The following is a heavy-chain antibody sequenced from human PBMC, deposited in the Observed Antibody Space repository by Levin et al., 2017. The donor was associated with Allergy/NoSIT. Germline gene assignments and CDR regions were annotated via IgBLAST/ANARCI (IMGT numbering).Heavy chain of an antibody. V-gene: IGHV4-34*01. Sequence: SETLSLTCVVYGGSFSGYYWSWIRQSPGKGLEWIGEINHSASTSYNPSLKSRLTISVDTSKNQFSLRLSSVTAADTAVYYCARGPMRYFGAFDIWGQGTMVTVSS. J-gene: IGHJ3*02. D-gene: IGHD3-9*01. CDR2: INHSAST. CDR3: ARGPMRYFGAFDI. CDR1: GGSFSGYY.